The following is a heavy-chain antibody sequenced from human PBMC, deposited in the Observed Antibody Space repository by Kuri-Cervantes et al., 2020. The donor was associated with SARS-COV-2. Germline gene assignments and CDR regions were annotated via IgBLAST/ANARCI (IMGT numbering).Heavy chain of an antibody. CDR3: ARGGLELQPGYFRH. CDR2: IYYSGGA. D-gene: IGHD1-7*01. J-gene: IGHJ1*01. Sequence: GSLRLSCTVSGGSVSRGSYYWSWIRQPPGKGLEWIGYIYYSGGANYNPSLKSRVTISVDTAKNHFSLKLNSVTAADTAVYYCARGGLELQPGYFRHWGQGTLVTVSS. CDR1: GGSVSRGSYY. V-gene: IGHV4-61*01.